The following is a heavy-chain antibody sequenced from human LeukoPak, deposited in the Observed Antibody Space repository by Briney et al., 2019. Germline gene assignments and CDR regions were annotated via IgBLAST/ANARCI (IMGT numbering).Heavy chain of an antibody. CDR3: ARHRVVGARSGYFDP. D-gene: IGHD1-26*01. CDR2: IYPGDSDT. Sequence: GESLKISCKGSGYSFIRYWIGWVRPKPGKGLEWMGIIYPGDSDTRYSPSFQDQVTISVDKSTSTAYLQWSSLKASDTAMYYCARHRVVGARSGYFDPWGQGTLVTVSS. CDR1: GYSFIRYW. V-gene: IGHV5-51*01. J-gene: IGHJ5*02.